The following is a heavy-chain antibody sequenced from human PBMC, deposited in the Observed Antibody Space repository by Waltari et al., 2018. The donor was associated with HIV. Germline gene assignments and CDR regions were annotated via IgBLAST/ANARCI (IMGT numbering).Heavy chain of an antibody. D-gene: IGHD3-3*01. Sequence: QLVESGGALIKPGRSLRLHCTASGLTFGDYAMNWVRQAPGKGLEWVGFIRSKTAGETREYAASVKGRFSISRDDSKGMVYLQMNSLRADDTALYYCVRDLAWRAFDVWGQGTMVTVSS. J-gene: IGHJ3*01. CDR2: IRSKTAGETR. CDR3: VRDLAWRAFDV. V-gene: IGHV3-49*04. CDR1: GLTFGDYA.